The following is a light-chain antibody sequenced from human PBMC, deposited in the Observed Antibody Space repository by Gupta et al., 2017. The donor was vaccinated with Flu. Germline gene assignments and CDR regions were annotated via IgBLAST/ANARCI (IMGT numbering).Light chain of an antibody. J-gene: IGLJ3*02. CDR1: NIGSKS. V-gene: IGLV3-21*02. CDR3: QLWDGGSDHPGV. Sequence: SFVLTQPPSMSVAPGQTAKITCGGPNIGSKSVHWYQQKPGQAPVLVVYGDTDRPVGIPGRCSGSHSGNTASLGISRVAAVEAADYYCQLWDGGSDHPGVFGGGTKLTVL. CDR2: GDT.